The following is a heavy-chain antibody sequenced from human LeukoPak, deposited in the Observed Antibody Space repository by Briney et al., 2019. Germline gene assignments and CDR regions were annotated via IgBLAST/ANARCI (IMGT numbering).Heavy chain of an antibody. J-gene: IGHJ3*02. V-gene: IGHV1-46*01. CDR2: INPSGGGSST. CDR3: ARARRVVRQLGRYDAFDI. CDR1: GYSFINNW. Sequence: ASVKVSCKASGYSFINNWMHWVRQAPGQGLEWMAMINPSGGGSSTTYAQKFQGTLTLTRDMSTSTAYMELSSLRSEDTAVYYCARARRVVRQLGRYDAFDIWGQGTMVTVSS. D-gene: IGHD6-13*01.